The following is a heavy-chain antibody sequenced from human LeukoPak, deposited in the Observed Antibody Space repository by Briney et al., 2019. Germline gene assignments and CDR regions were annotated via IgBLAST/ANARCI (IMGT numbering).Heavy chain of an antibody. CDR3: ARDERSLWSGYYFDY. J-gene: IGHJ4*02. CDR2: IYTSGST. V-gene: IGHV4-61*09. CDR1: GGSISSGSYY. D-gene: IGHD3-3*01. Sequence: SETLSLTCTVSGGSISSGSYYCTWIRQPAGTRLEWIGHIYTSGSTNYNSSLKSRVTISVDSSKNQFSLKLSSVTAADTAVYYCARDERSLWSGYYFDYWGQGTLVTVSS.